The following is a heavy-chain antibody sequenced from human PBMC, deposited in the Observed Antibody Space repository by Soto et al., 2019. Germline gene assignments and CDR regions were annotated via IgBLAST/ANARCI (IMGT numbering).Heavy chain of an antibody. J-gene: IGHJ6*02. Sequence: GGSLRLSCAASGSTFSSYAMSWARQAPGKGLEWVSAISGSGGGTYYADSVKGRFTISRDNSKNTLYLQMNSLRAEDTAVYYCAKTIRGSEDILTGYSRYYYYYVMDVWGQGTTVTVSS. V-gene: IGHV3-23*01. D-gene: IGHD3-9*01. CDR2: ISGSGGGT. CDR1: GSTFSSYA. CDR3: AKTIRGSEDILTGYSRYYYYYVMDV.